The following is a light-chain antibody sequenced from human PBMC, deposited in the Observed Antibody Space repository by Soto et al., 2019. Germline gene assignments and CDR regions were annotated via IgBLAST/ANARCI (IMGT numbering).Light chain of an antibody. Sequence: QSVLTQPPSVSGAPGQRVTISCTGSSSNIGAGYDVHWYQQLPGTAPKLLIYGNSNRPSGVPDRFSGSKSGTSASLAITGLQAEDEADYYCQSYDSSLSHVVFVVGTKLPVL. CDR2: GNS. J-gene: IGLJ2*01. CDR1: SSNIGAGYD. V-gene: IGLV1-40*01. CDR3: QSYDSSLSHVV.